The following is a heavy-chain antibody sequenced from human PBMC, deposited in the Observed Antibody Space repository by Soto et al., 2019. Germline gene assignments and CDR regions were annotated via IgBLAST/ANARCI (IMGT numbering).Heavy chain of an antibody. J-gene: IGHJ5*02. CDR3: ARGGYYDFWSGYYLYWFDP. CDR2: ISAYNGNT. Sequence: QVPLVQSGAEVKKPGASVKVSCKASGYTFTSYGISWVRQAPGQGLEWMGWISAYNGNTNYAQKLQGRVTMTTDTSTSPAYMELRSLRSDDTAVYYCARGGYYDFWSGYYLYWFDPWGQGTLVTVSS. V-gene: IGHV1-18*04. CDR1: GYTFTSYG. D-gene: IGHD3-3*01.